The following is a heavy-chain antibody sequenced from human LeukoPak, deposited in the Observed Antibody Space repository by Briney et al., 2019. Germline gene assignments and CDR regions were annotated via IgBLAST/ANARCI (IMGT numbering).Heavy chain of an antibody. CDR3: AKEPGRGKYYYDSSGYYEMVGFDY. J-gene: IGHJ4*02. V-gene: IGHV3-30*18. CDR2: ISYDGSNK. CDR1: GFTFSSYG. D-gene: IGHD3-22*01. Sequence: PGRSLRLSCAASGFTFSSYGMHWVRQAPGKGLEWVAVISYDGSNKYYADSVKGRFTISRDNSKNTLYLQMNGLRAEDTAVYYCAKEPGRGKYYYDSSGYYEMVGFDYWGQGTLVTVSS.